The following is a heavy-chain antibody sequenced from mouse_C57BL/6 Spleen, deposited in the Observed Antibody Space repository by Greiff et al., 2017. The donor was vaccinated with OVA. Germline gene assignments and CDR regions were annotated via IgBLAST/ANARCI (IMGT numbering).Heavy chain of an antibody. J-gene: IGHJ4*01. Sequence: EVNLVESGEGLVKPGGSLKLSCAASGFTFSSYAMSWVRQTPEKRLEWVAYISSGGDYIYYADTVKGRFTISRDNARNTLYLQMSSLKSEDTAMYYCTRDYDPYAMDYWGQGTSVTVSS. D-gene: IGHD2-4*01. V-gene: IGHV5-9-1*02. CDR1: GFTFSSYA. CDR3: TRDYDPYAMDY. CDR2: ISSGGDYI.